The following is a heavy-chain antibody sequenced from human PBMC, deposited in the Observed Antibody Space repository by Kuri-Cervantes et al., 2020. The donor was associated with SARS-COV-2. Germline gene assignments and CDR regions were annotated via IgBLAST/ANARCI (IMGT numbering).Heavy chain of an antibody. J-gene: IGHJ6*04. CDR2: IKQDGSEK. CDR1: GFTFSSYW. D-gene: IGHD6-6*01. V-gene: IGHV3-7*01. Sequence: GGSLRLSCAASGFTFSSYWMSWVRQAPGKGLEWVANIKQDGSEKYYVDSVKGLFTISRDNAKNSLYLQMNSLRAEDTAVYYCARVVYSSYPGGLGVWGKGTTVTVSS. CDR3: ARVVYSSYPGGLGV.